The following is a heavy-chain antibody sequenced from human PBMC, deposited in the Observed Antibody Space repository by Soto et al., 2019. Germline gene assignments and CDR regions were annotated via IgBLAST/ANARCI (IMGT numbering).Heavy chain of an antibody. CDR2: MNPNSGNT. CDR1: GYTFTSYD. J-gene: IGHJ4*02. CDR3: ARGTYYDFWSGYCIRGGDY. D-gene: IGHD3-3*01. V-gene: IGHV1-8*01. Sequence: QVQLVQSGAEVKKPGASVKVSCKASGYTFTSYDINWVRQATGQGLEWMGWMNPNSGNTGYAQKFQGRVTMTRNTSISTAYMELSSLRSEDTAVYYCARGTYYDFWSGYCIRGGDYWGQGTLVTVSS.